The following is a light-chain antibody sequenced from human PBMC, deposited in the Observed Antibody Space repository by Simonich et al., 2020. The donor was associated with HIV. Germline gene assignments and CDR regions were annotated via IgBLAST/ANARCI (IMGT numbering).Light chain of an antibody. Sequence: EIVMTQSPATLSVSPGERATLSCRASQSVSSDLAWYQQKPGQAPRLLSYGASTRATGVPARFSGSGSGTEFTLTISSLQSEDFAVYYCQQHNNWPTFGQGTKLEIK. CDR1: QSVSSD. CDR3: QQHNNWPT. V-gene: IGKV3-15*01. J-gene: IGKJ2*01. CDR2: GAS.